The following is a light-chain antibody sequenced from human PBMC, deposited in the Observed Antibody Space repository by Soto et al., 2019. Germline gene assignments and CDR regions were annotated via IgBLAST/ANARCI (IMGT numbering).Light chain of an antibody. Sequence: QSALTQPASVSGSPGQSITISCTGTSSDVGSYNLVSWYQQHPGKAPKLMIYEVSKRPSGVSDRFSGSKSGNTASLTISGLQAEDEADYYCCSYTGSRTYFLETGTKV. CDR2: EVS. CDR1: SSDVGSYNL. V-gene: IGLV2-23*02. CDR3: CSYTGSRTYF. J-gene: IGLJ1*01.